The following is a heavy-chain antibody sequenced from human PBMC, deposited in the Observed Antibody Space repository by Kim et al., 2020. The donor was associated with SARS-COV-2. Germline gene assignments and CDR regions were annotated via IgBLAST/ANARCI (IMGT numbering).Heavy chain of an antibody. J-gene: IGHJ6*02. CDR1: GGSFSGYY. D-gene: IGHD3-10*01. Sequence: SETLSLTCAVYGGSFSGYYWSWIRQPPGKGLEWIGEINHSGSTNYNPSLKSRVTISVDTSKNQFSLKLSSVTAADTAVYYCARDTWFGESVYYYYGMDVWGRGTTVTVSS. V-gene: IGHV4-34*01. CDR2: INHSGST. CDR3: ARDTWFGESVYYYYGMDV.